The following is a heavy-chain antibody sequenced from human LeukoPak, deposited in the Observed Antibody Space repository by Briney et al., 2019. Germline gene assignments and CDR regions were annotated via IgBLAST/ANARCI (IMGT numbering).Heavy chain of an antibody. D-gene: IGHD3-3*01. Sequence: GGSLRLSCAASGFTFSNFWMSWVRQAPGKGLEWVANIKQDGSEKYYVDSVKGRFTISRDNAKNSLYLQMNSLRAEDTAVYYCAKANYDFWSGYYLNYYYYGMDVWGQGTTVTVSS. CDR2: IKQDGSEK. V-gene: IGHV3-7*03. CDR1: GFTFSNFW. CDR3: AKANYDFWSGYYLNYYYYGMDV. J-gene: IGHJ6*02.